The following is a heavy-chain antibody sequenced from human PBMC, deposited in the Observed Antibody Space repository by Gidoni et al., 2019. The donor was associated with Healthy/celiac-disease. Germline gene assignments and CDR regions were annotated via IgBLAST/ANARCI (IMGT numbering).Heavy chain of an antibody. J-gene: IGHJ4*02. CDR2: ISYDGSNK. V-gene: IGHV3-30*18. CDR1: GFTVSSYG. Sequence: QVQLVESGGGVVQPGRSLRLSCAASGFTVSSYGMHWVRQAPGKGLEWVAVISYDGSNKYYADSVKGRFTISRDNSKNTLYLQMNSLRAEDTAVYYCAKDAYSYGDYFDYWGQGTLVTVSS. CDR3: AKDAYSYGDYFDY. D-gene: IGHD5-18*01.